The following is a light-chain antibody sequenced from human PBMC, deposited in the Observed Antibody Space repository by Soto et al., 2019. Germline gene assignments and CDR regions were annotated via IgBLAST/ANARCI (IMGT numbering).Light chain of an antibody. CDR1: SSDVGGSNS. CDR2: EVS. J-gene: IGLJ1*01. Sequence: QSALTQPAPVSGSPGQSIAISFTGTSSDVGGSNSVSWYQQHPGKAPNLMINEVSDRPSGVSDRFSGSKSGNTASLTISGLHAEDEADYYCISFTSSSTFVFGTGTKVTVL. V-gene: IGLV2-14*01. CDR3: ISFTSSSTFV.